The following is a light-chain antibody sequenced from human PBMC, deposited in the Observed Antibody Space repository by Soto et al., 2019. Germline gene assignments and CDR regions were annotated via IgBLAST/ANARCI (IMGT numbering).Light chain of an antibody. CDR1: QAISSY. CDR3: QQLNRYSWK. Sequence: DIQLTQSPSFLSASVGDRVTITCRASQAISSYLAWFQQRPAKAPKVLIYAASPLQSGVPSMFSRSGYVTEFTLTISRQQPAEVATYFFQQLNRYSWKFSQWTKVEIK. CDR2: AAS. J-gene: IGKJ1*01. V-gene: IGKV1-9*01.